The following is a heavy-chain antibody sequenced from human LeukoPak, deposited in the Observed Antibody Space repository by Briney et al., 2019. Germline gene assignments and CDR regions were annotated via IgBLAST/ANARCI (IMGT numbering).Heavy chain of an antibody. D-gene: IGHD3-10*01. V-gene: IGHV3-74*01. CDR3: ARVGRSGSYDY. CDR2: ISSDGSST. CDR1: GFTLSSFW. J-gene: IGHJ4*02. Sequence: GGSLRLSCAASGFTLSSFWMHWVRQAPGKGLEWVSRISSDGSSTNYADSVKGRFAISRDAAKNTLFLQINSLRAEDTAVYYCARVGRSGSYDYWGQGTLVTVSS.